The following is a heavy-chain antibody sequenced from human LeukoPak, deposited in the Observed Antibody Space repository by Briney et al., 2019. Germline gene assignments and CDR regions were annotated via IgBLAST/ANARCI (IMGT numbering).Heavy chain of an antibody. Sequence: PSETLSLTCTVSGGSIGTYSWNWIRQPPGKGLEWIGYIYYSGTTNYNPSPKSRVTISVDTSKNQFSLKLSSVTAADTAVYYCARGVYIAAAQYGYWGQGTLVTVSS. CDR2: IYYSGTT. CDR1: GGSIGTYS. V-gene: IGHV4-59*01. CDR3: ARGVYIAAAQYGY. D-gene: IGHD6-13*01. J-gene: IGHJ4*02.